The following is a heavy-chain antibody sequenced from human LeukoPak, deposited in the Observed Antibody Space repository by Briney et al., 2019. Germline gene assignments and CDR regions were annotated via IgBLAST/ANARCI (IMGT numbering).Heavy chain of an antibody. D-gene: IGHD3-22*01. Sequence: ASVKVSCKASGYTFTSYGISWVRQAPGQGLEWMGWINAYSGNTNYAQKLQGRVTMTTDTSTNTAYMELRSLRSDDTVVYYCAREGGRHYDSSGYYPVDYGMDVWGQGTTVTVSS. J-gene: IGHJ6*02. CDR1: GYTFTSYG. CDR2: INAYSGNT. CDR3: AREGGRHYDSSGYYPVDYGMDV. V-gene: IGHV1-18*01.